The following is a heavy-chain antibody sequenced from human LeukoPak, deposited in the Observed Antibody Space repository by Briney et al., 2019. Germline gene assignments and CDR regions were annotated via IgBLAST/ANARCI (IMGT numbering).Heavy chain of an antibody. CDR1: GFTFSSYS. J-gene: IGHJ6*03. CDR2: ISYDGSNE. Sequence: GGSLRLSCAASGFTFSSYSMNWVRQAPGKGLEWVAIISYDGSNEYYADSVKGRFTISRDNSKNSLYLQMNSLRAEDTAVYYCARGGLYCSSTSCYYYYYYYMDVWGKGTTVTISS. D-gene: IGHD2-2*01. V-gene: IGHV3-30*03. CDR3: ARGGLYCSSTSCYYYYYYYMDV.